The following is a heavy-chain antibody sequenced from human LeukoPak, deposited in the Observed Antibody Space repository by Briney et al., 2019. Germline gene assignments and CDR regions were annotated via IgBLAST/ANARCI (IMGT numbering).Heavy chain of an antibody. CDR1: GFTFRSYG. Sequence: PGGSLRLSCAASGFTFRSYGMHWVRQTPGKGLEWVAFIRYDASNKYYADSVKGRFTISRDNSKNTLYLQMNSLRAEDTAVYYCAKTLLYCSGGSCYPGGGWFDPWGQGTLVTVSS. CDR3: AKTLLYCSGGSCYPGGGWFDP. J-gene: IGHJ5*02. CDR2: IRYDASNK. V-gene: IGHV3-30*02. D-gene: IGHD2-15*01.